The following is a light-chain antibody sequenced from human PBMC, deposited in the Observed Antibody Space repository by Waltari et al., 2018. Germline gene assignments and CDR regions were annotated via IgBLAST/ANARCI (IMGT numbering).Light chain of an antibody. CDR1: MGTIASTY. Sequence: NFMLTQPHSVSESPGKTVTISCTRSMGTIASTYLQWYQQRPGSSPTTVIYEDNQRPSGVPDRFSGSIDSSSNSASLTISGLKTEDEADYYCQSYDSSNLVFGGGTKLTVL. CDR2: EDN. CDR3: QSYDSSNLV. V-gene: IGLV6-57*01. J-gene: IGLJ2*01.